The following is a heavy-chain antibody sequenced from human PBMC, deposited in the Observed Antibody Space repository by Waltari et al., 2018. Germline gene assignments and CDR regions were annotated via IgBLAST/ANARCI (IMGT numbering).Heavy chain of an antibody. CDR3: ARVHHSSSWYYFDY. J-gene: IGHJ4*02. CDR2: IRYDGSNK. D-gene: IGHD6-13*01. V-gene: IGHV3-30*02. Sequence: QVQLVESGGGVVQPGGSLRLSCAASGFTFSSYGMHWVRQAPGKGLEWVAFIRYDGSNKYYADSVKGRFTISRDNSKNTLYLQMNSLRAEDTAVYYCARVHHSSSWYYFDYWGQGTLVTVSS. CDR1: GFTFSSYG.